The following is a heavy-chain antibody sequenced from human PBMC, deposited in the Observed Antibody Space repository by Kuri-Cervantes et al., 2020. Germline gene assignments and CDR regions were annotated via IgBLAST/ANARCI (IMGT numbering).Heavy chain of an antibody. Sequence: GGSLRLSCAASGFTFGTYAMNWVRQAPEKGLEWVSGISASGSSTYYADSVEDRFTISRDNSENTLYPQMSGLRAEDTAVYYCAKESFSRAIVVVTGQGDYWGQGTLVTVSS. D-gene: IGHD2-21*02. V-gene: IGHV3-23*01. J-gene: IGHJ4*02. CDR2: ISASGSST. CDR3: AKESFSRAIVVVTGQGDY. CDR1: GFTFGTYA.